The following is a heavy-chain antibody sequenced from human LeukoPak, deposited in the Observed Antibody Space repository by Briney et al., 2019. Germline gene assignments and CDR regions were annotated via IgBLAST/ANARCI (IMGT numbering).Heavy chain of an antibody. J-gene: IGHJ4*02. CDR2: IYPGDSDT. Sequence: GESLKISCKGSGYSFTSYWIGWVRQMPGKGLEWMGIIYPGDSDTRYSPSFQGQVTISDDKSISTAYLQWSSLKASDTAMYYCARTGYGQLPTYYFDYWGQGTLVTVSS. CDR3: ARTGYGQLPTYYFDY. CDR1: GYSFTSYW. D-gene: IGHD2-2*01. V-gene: IGHV5-51*01.